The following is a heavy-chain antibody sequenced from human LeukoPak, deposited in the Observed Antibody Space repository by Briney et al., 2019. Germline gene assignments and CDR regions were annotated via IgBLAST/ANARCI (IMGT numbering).Heavy chain of an antibody. V-gene: IGHV4-59*01. J-gene: IGHJ4*02. D-gene: IGHD3-3*01. Sequence: SSETLSLTCTVSGGSISTYYWNWIRQSPGKGLQWIGYIHYSGNTKYNPSLKSRVAISMDTAKSQFSLKLTSVTAADTAVYYCARGDDSKSTYFDNWGQGTLVTVSP. CDR1: GGSISTYY. CDR3: ARGDDSKSTYFDN. CDR2: IHYSGNT.